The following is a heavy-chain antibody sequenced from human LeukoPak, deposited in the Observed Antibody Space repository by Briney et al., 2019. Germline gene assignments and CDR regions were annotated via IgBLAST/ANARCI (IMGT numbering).Heavy chain of an antibody. V-gene: IGHV3-74*01. D-gene: IGHD3-16*02. CDR1: GFTFNNYW. CDR2: TSTDGSTT. CDR3: TRTGYRHGMDV. J-gene: IGHJ6*02. Sequence: GGSLRLSCAASGFTFNNYWIHWVRQAPGKGLVWVSSTSTDGSTTVYGDSVRGRFTISRDNGKNTLDLQLNSLRVEDTAVYFCTRTGYRHGMDVWGQGTTVTVSS.